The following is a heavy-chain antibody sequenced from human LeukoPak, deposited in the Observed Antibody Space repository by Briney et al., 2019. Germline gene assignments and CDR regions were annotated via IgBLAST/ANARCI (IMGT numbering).Heavy chain of an antibody. CDR3: AKSETVVAPPEY. V-gene: IGHV3-23*01. CDR2: VTASGLST. J-gene: IGHJ4*02. D-gene: IGHD4-23*01. Sequence: GGSLRLSCAASGFTFSNYAMSWVRQAPGKGLEWVSGVTASGLSTYYADSVKGRFTISRDNSKNTLYLQMNSLRAEDAAVYYCAKSETVVAPPEYWGQGTLVTVSS. CDR1: GFTFSNYA.